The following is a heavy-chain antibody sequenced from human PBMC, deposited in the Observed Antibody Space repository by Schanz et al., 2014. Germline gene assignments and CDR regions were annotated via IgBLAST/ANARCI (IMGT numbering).Heavy chain of an antibody. CDR3: ARDQSPYTNSSDVRYFDY. D-gene: IGHD6-6*01. CDR2: INGYNGHT. Sequence: QVQLVQSGAEVKKPGSSVKVSCKASGGTFSSFGINWVRQAPGQGLEWMGWINGYNGHTLYAQKFQGRVTMTTDTSTSTSYMELRSLRSDDTAVYYCARDQSPYTNSSDVRYFDYWGQGSLXIVSS. V-gene: IGHV1-18*01. CDR1: GGTFSSFG. J-gene: IGHJ4*02.